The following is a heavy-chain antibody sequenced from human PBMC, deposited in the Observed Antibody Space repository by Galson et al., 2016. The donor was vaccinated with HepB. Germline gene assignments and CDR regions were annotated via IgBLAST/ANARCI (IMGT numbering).Heavy chain of an antibody. V-gene: IGHV3-23*01. CDR1: GFTFSNYA. CDR2: ITGSGGDT. D-gene: IGHD3-10*01. J-gene: IGHJ6*02. CDR3: AKDEFRGESGSHQGSYFGMNV. Sequence: SLRLSCAASGFTFSNYAMSWVRLGPGKGLEWVSSITGSGGDTYYVDSVQGRFRISRDNSKNTLYLQMNNVRAEDTAVYYCAKDEFRGESGSHQGSYFGMNVWGQGTTVTVSS.